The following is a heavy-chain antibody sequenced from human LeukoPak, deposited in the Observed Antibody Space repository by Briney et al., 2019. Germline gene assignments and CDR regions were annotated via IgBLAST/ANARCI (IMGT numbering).Heavy chain of an antibody. CDR1: GFSRSTSGMC. CDR3: ARTFNWGSSYYFDY. CDR2: IDWDDDK. J-gene: IGHJ4*02. V-gene: IGHV2-70*11. D-gene: IGHD7-27*01. Sequence: SGPTLAIPTQILTLTCTFSGFSRSTSGMCVGWIRQPPGKALEWLARIDWDDDKYYSTFLKTRLTISKDTSKNQVVLTMTNMDPVDTATYYCARTFNWGSSYYFDYWGQGTLVTVSS.